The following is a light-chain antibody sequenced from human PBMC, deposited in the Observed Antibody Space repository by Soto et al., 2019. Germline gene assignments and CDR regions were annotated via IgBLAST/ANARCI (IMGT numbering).Light chain of an antibody. CDR3: SSYTSSSTRV. CDR1: SNDVGGYNY. CDR2: DVR. J-gene: IGLJ2*01. Sequence: QSALTQPASVSGSPGQSITISCTGTSNDVGGYNYVSWYQQHPGKAPKLMISDVRNRPSGVSNRFSGSKSGNTASLTISGLQAEDEADYYCSSYTSSSTRVFGGGTKLTVL. V-gene: IGLV2-14*01.